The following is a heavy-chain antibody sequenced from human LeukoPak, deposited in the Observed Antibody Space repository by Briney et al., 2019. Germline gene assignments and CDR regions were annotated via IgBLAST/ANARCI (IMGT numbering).Heavy chain of an antibody. J-gene: IGHJ4*02. V-gene: IGHV1-2*06. CDR2: INPNSGGT. CDR3: ARVSISNSRFDY. CDR1: GYTFTGYY. D-gene: IGHD4-23*01. Sequence: ASVKVSCKASGYTFTGYYMHWVRQAPGQGLEWMGRINPNSGGTNYAQKFQGRVTMTRDTSISTAYMELSRLRSDDTAVYYCARVSISNSRFDYWGQGTLATVSS.